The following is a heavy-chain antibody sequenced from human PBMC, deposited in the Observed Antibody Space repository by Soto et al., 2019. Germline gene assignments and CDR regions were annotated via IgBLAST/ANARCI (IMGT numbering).Heavy chain of an antibody. V-gene: IGHV1-69*12. Sequence: QVQLVQSGAEVKKPGSSVKVSCKASGGTFSSYAISWVRQAPGQGLEWMGGIIPIFGTADYAQKFQGRVTITADESTSTAYMELSSLRSEDTAVYYCAGHSGSSPKGRYYYGMDVWGQGTTVTVSS. CDR3: AGHSGSSPKGRYYYGMDV. CDR2: IIPIFGTA. J-gene: IGHJ6*02. CDR1: GGTFSSYA. D-gene: IGHD1-26*01.